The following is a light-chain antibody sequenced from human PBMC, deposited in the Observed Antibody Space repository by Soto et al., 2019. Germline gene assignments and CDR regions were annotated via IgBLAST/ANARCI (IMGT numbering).Light chain of an antibody. CDR3: GSYTTRSTVV. CDR2: EVS. Sequence: QSALTQPASVSGSPGQSITITCTGTSSDVGGYNYVSWYQQHPGKAPKLMIYEVSNRPSGVSYRFSGSKSGNTASLTISGLQAEDEADYYCGSYTTRSTVVFGTGTKLTVL. CDR1: SSDVGGYNY. J-gene: IGLJ1*01. V-gene: IGLV2-14*01.